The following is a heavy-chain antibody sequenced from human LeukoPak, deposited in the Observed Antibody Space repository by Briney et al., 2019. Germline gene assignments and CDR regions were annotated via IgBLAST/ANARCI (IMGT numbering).Heavy chain of an antibody. CDR1: GGSISSYY. D-gene: IGHD3-3*01. Sequence: SETLSLTCTVSGGSISSYYWSWIRQPAGKGLEWIGRIYTSGSTNYNPSLKSRVTMSVDTSKNQFSLKLSSVTAADTAVYYCARSMQYYDFWSGYFVSASLIYYYYYGMDVWGQGTTVTVSS. V-gene: IGHV4-4*07. CDR3: ARSMQYYDFWSGYFVSASLIYYYYYGMDV. J-gene: IGHJ6*02. CDR2: IYTSGST.